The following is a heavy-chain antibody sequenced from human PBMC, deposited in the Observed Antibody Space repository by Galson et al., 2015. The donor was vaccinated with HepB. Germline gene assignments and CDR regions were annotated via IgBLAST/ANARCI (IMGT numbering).Heavy chain of an antibody. D-gene: IGHD3-10*01. CDR1: GFIFNNAW. CDR2: IKSRTDGGTT. J-gene: IGHJ1*01. V-gene: IGHV3-15*01. Sequence: SLRLSCAASGFIFNNAWMNWVRQAPGKGLEWVGRIKSRTDGGTTDYAAPVKGRFTISRDDSKNTLYLQMNSLKTEDTAIYYCTTGLWFGEPKDEYFQYWGQGTLVTVSS. CDR3: TTGLWFGEPKDEYFQY.